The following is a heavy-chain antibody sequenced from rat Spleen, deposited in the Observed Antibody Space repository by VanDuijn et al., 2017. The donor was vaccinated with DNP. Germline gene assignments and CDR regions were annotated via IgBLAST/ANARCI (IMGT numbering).Heavy chain of an antibody. CDR2: ISYSGIT. V-gene: IGHV3-1*01. CDR1: VYSITSNY. J-gene: IGHJ2*01. CDR3: AKGPNYGGWSDYFDY. D-gene: IGHD1-11*01. Sequence: EVQLQESGPGLVRPSQSLSLPCSVTVYSITSNYWGWIRTFPGNKMELMGFISYSGITGYNPSLKSRIPITRDTSKRQFFLQLNSVTTEDTAIYYCAKGPNYGGWSDYFDYWGQGVMVTVSS.